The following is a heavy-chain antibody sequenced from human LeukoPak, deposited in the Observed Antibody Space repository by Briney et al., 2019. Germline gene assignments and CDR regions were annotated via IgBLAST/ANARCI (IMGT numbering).Heavy chain of an antibody. V-gene: IGHV5-51*01. CDR3: ARRAYCGGDCYTDY. CDR1: GYRFTSYW. D-gene: IGHD2-21*02. CDR2: IYPGDSDT. Sequence: GESLQISCQVSGYRFTSYWIGWVRQMPGKGLGWMGIIYPGDSDTRYSPSFQGQVTISADKSISTAYLQWSSLKASDTAMYHCARRAYCGGDCYTDYWGQGSLVTVSS. J-gene: IGHJ4*02.